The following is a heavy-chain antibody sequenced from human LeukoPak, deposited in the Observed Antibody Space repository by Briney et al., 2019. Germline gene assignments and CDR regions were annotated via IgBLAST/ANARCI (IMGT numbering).Heavy chain of an antibody. CDR2: ISSSSSYI. D-gene: IGHD3-10*01. Sequence: PGGSLRLSCAASGFTFSSYSMNWVRQAPGKGLEWVSSISSSSSYIYYADSVKGRFTISRDNAKNSLYLQMNSLRAEDTAVYYCARDILRQVSWDYYGSAFDYWGQGTLVTVSS. CDR1: GFTFSSYS. V-gene: IGHV3-21*01. J-gene: IGHJ4*02. CDR3: ARDILRQVSWDYYGSAFDY.